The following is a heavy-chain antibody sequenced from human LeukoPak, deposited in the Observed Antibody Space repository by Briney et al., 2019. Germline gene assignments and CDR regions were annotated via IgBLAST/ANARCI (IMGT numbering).Heavy chain of an antibody. CDR2: IWHDGSKT. Sequence: GRSLRLSCAASEFTFKNYGMHWVRQAPGKGREWVALIWHDGSKTYYADSVKGRFTISRDDSHNTLYLQMNSLRAEDTAVYFCAKDLSYGSNWFDPWGQGTLVTVSS. V-gene: IGHV3-33*06. D-gene: IGHD3-10*01. CDR3: AKDLSYGSNWFDP. CDR1: EFTFKNYG. J-gene: IGHJ5*02.